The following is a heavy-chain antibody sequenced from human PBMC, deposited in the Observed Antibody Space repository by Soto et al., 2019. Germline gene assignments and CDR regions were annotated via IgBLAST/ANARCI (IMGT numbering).Heavy chain of an antibody. CDR3: ARTLSGFTYGSRQFYFDY. Sequence: PSETLSLTCTVPGDPITSYFWTWLRQPAGKGLEWIGHVFPGGPTSHNSSLKSRVSMSVDTSKNQFSLTLTSVTAADTAVYYCARTLSGFTYGSRQFYFDYWGQGTLVTVS. CDR1: GDPITSYF. V-gene: IGHV4-4*07. CDR2: VFPGGPT. D-gene: IGHD3-10*01. J-gene: IGHJ4*02.